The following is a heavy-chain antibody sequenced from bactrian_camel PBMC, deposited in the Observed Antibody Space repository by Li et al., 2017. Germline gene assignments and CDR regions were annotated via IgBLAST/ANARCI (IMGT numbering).Heavy chain of an antibody. Sequence: VQLVESGGGSVQAGGSLRLSCVVSGHSRGSNCVGWYRLPPGRAPAEREGIAAIRRSGGETWYAGSVRGRFTISQDSARNTLYLQMNSLKSEDTARYYCATDTTPGTMWLVLYWTFGYWGQGTQVTVS. CDR2: IRRSGGET. CDR1: GHSRGSNC. V-gene: IGHV3-3*01. CDR3: ATDTTPGTMWLVLYWTFGY. J-gene: IGHJ6*01. D-gene: IGHD3*01.